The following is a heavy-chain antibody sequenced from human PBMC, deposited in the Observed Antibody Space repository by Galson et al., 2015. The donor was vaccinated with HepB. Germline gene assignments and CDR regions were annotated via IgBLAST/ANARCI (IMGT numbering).Heavy chain of an antibody. D-gene: IGHD2-21*01. CDR1: GFTFSTFG. CDR3: AREYSGYYLDN. J-gene: IGHJ4*02. CDR2: IWYDGNNK. Sequence: SLRLSCAASGFTFSTFGMHWVRQAPGKGLEWVAIIWYDGNNKYYADSVKGRFTISRDNSKNTLYLQMNSLRAEDTAVYYCAREYSGYYLDNWGQGTLVTVSS. V-gene: IGHV3-33*01.